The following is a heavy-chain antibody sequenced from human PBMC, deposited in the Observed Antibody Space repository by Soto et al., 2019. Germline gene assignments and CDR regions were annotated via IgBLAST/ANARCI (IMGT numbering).Heavy chain of an antibody. J-gene: IGHJ6*03. Sequence: ASVKVSCKASGYTFTSYGISWVRQAPGQGLEWMGRIIPILGIANYAQKFQGRVTITADKSTSTAYMELSSLRSEDTAVYYCARGSYDILTGYYYYMDVWGKGTTVTVSS. CDR1: GYTFTSYG. V-gene: IGHV1-69*04. D-gene: IGHD3-9*01. CDR3: ARGSYDILTGYYYYMDV. CDR2: IIPILGIA.